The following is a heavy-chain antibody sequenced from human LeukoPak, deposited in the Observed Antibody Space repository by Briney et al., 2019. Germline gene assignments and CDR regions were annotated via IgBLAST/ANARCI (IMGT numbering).Heavy chain of an antibody. D-gene: IGHD6-19*01. CDR3: ARLVIAVAERVDY. CDR1: GGSISSSSYY. V-gene: IGHV4-39*01. Sequence: PSETLSLTCTVSGGSISSSSYYWGWIRQPPGKGLEWIGSIYYSGSTYYNPSLKSRVTISVDTSKNQFSLKLSSVTAADTAVYYCARLVIAVAERVDYWGQGTLVTVSS. CDR2: IYYSGST. J-gene: IGHJ4*02.